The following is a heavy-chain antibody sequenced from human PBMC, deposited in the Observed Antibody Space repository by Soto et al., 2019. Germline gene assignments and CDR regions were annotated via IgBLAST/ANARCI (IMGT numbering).Heavy chain of an antibody. Sequence: SETLSLTCAVSGGSISSGGYSWSWIRQPPGKGLEWIGYIYHSGSTYYNPSLKSRVTISVDTSKNQFSLKLSSVTAADTAVYYCARGSGYSGSSYWDYWGQGTLVTVSS. CDR1: GGSISSGGYS. D-gene: IGHD5-12*01. CDR2: IYHSGST. V-gene: IGHV4-30-2*01. J-gene: IGHJ4*02. CDR3: ARGSGYSGSSYWDY.